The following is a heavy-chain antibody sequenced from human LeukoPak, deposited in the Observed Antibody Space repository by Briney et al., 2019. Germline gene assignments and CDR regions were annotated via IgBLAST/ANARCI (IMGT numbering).Heavy chain of an antibody. Sequence: PGRSLRLSYAASGFTFSNYGMHWVRQAPGKGLEWVSFIWYGGSSKYYADSVKGRFTISRDNSKNTLYLQMNSLRAEDTAVYYCARCPEYSGFDYWGQGTLVTVSS. CDR3: ARCPEYSGFDY. D-gene: IGHD6-6*01. CDR1: GFTFSNYG. J-gene: IGHJ4*02. CDR2: IWYGGSSK. V-gene: IGHV3-33*01.